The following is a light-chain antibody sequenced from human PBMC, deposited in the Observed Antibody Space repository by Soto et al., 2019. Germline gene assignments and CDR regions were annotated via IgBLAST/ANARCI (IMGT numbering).Light chain of an antibody. V-gene: IGKV3-15*01. Sequence: EIVMTQSPATLSVSPGERATLSCRASQRVSSNLAWYQQKPGQAPRLLIYGASTRATGIPARFSGSGSGTEFTLTISSLQSEEFAGYYCQQYNNWPPKPFGQGTKVEIK. CDR1: QRVSSN. CDR2: GAS. J-gene: IGKJ1*01. CDR3: QQYNNWPPKP.